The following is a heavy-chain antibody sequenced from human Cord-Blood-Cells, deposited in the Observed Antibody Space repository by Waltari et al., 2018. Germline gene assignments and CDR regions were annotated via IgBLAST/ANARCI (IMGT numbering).Heavy chain of an antibody. CDR1: GGTFSSYA. CDR3: ARFSERTAALYYGMDV. D-gene: IGHD6-13*01. V-gene: IGHV1-69*01. CDR2: IIPIFGTA. J-gene: IGHJ6*02. Sequence: QVQLVQSGAEVKKPGSSVKVSCKASGGTFSSYAISWVRQAPGQGLEWMGEIIPIFGTANDGQKSQARVTITAEESTCTAYMELSSLGSEDTAVYYWARFSERTAALYYGMDVWGQGTTRTVAS.